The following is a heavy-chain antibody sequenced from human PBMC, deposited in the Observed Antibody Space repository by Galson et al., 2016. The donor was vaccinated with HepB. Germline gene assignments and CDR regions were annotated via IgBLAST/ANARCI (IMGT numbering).Heavy chain of an antibody. D-gene: IGHD3-10*01. CDR1: GLSFSTYW. V-gene: IGHV3-74*01. Sequence: SLRLSCAVSGLSFSTYWMHWVRQAPGQGLVWVSRLKSDGSSAAYADSVMGRFIISRDNSKSTLYLQLNSLRAEDTAVYYCARELGITYGYYMDVWGKGTTVTVSS. CDR3: ARELGITYGYYMDV. J-gene: IGHJ6*03. CDR2: LKSDGSSA.